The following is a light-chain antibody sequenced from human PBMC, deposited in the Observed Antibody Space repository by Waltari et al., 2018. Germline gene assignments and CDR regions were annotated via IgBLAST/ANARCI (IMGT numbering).Light chain of an antibody. CDR3: SSFAGGKYV. J-gene: IGLJ1*01. CDR2: EVS. CDR1: SADVVGYNY. V-gene: IGLV2-8*01. Sequence: QSALTQPPSASGSPGQSVTISCTGTSADVVGYNYVSWYQQHPGKAPKLLIYEVSKRPPGVPGRFAGPKSGNAAARTVSGLQAEEEADYYCSSFAGGKYVFGTGTRIAV.